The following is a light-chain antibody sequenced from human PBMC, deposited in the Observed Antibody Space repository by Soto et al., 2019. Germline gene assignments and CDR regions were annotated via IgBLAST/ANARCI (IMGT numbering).Light chain of an antibody. V-gene: IGKV1-5*01. J-gene: IGKJ1*01. CDR3: KQYNSYWT. Sequence: DIQMTQSPSTLSASVGDRVTITCRASQSISSWLAWYQQKPGKAPKLLIYDASSLESGVPSRFSGSGSGTEFTLTISSLQPDAFATYYCKQYNSYWTFGQGTKV. CDR1: QSISSW. CDR2: DAS.